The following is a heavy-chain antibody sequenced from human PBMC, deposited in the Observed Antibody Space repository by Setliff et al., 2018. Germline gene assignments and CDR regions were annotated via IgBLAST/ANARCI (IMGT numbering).Heavy chain of an antibody. CDR2: IYSGGST. J-gene: IGHJ6*03. Sequence: GGSLRLSCAASGFTVSSNYMSWVRQAPGKGLEWVSVIYSGGSTYYADSVKGRFTISRDNSKNTLYLQMNSLRAEDTAVYYCTREASVDFWSGYPYYYYMDVWGKGTTVTV. CDR3: TREASVDFWSGYPYYYYMDV. V-gene: IGHV3-53*01. CDR1: GFTVSSNY. D-gene: IGHD3-3*01.